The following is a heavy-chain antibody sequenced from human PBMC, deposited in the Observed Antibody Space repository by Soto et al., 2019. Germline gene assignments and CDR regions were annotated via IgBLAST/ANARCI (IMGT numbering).Heavy chain of an antibody. J-gene: IGHJ4*02. V-gene: IGHV3-23*01. CDR1: GFTFSSYA. D-gene: IGHD3-3*01. CDR2: ISGSGGST. CDR3: AKDPDQPTIFGVVITPDY. Sequence: LRLSCAASGFTFSSYAMSWVRQAPGKGLEWVSAISGSGGSTYYADSVKGRFTISRDNSKNTLYLQMNSLRAEDTAVYYCAKDPDQPTIFGVVITPDYWGQGTLVTVSS.